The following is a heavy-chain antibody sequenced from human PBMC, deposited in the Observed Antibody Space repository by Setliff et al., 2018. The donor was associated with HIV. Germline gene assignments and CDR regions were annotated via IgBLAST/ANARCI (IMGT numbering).Heavy chain of an antibody. D-gene: IGHD6-6*01. CDR2: FYYSGST. CDR3: ARAEQLALGDYYYMDV. CDR1: GGSISSSNYY. J-gene: IGHJ6*03. Sequence: SETLSLTCAVSGGSISSSNYYWVWIRQPPGKELEWIGSFYYSGSTYYNPSLKSRVTMSVDTSKNQFSLKLSSVTAADTAVYYCARAEQLALGDYYYMDVWGKGTTVTVSS. V-gene: IGHV4-39*07.